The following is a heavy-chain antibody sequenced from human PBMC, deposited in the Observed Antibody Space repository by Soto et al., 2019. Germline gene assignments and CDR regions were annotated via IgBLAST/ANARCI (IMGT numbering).Heavy chain of an antibody. CDR2: IRSKAYGGTT. CDR3: TRVQLLRSARPIDY. J-gene: IGHJ4*02. Sequence: GGSLRLSCTASGFTFGDYAMSWFRQAPGKGLEWVGFIRSKAYGGTTEYAASVKGRFTISRDDSKSIAYLQMNSLKTEDTAVYYCTRVQLLRSARPIDYWGQGTLVTVSS. CDR1: GFTFGDYA. D-gene: IGHD3-10*01. V-gene: IGHV3-49*03.